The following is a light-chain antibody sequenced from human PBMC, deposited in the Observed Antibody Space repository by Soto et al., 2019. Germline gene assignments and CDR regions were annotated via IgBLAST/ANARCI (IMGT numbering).Light chain of an antibody. CDR2: DNN. V-gene: IGLV1-51*01. Sequence: QSVLTQPPSMSATPGQKVTISCSGSNSNIGYNYVSWYQQLPGTAPKLFIYDNNKRPSGISDRFSGSESGTSATLAITGLRTGDEADYYCETWDSSLSAVLFGGGTKVTVL. CDR1: NSNIGYNY. CDR3: ETWDSSLSAVL. J-gene: IGLJ2*01.